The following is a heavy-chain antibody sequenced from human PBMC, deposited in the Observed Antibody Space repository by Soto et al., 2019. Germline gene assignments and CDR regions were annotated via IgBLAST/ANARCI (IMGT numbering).Heavy chain of an antibody. CDR1: GGSISSGGYY. V-gene: IGHV4-61*08. Sequence: SETLSLTCTVSGGSISSGGYYWSWIRQHPGKGLEWIGYIYYSGSTYYNPSLKSRVTISVDTSKNQFSLKLSSVTAADTAVYYCARQSQEYSSYPFDYWGQGTLVTVSS. D-gene: IGHD6-6*01. J-gene: IGHJ4*02. CDR3: ARQSQEYSSYPFDY. CDR2: IYYSGST.